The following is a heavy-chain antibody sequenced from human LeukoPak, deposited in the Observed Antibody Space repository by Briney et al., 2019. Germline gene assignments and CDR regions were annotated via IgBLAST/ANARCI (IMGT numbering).Heavy chain of an antibody. CDR2: ISSSGSTI. CDR1: GFTFSDYY. D-gene: IGHD6-19*01. V-gene: IGHV3-11*04. J-gene: IGHJ4*02. CDR3: ARTMAIAVARYFDY. Sequence: GGSLRLSCAASGFTFSDYYMSWIRQAPGKGLEWVSYISSSGSTIYYADSVKGRFTISRDNAKNSLYLQMNSLRAEDTAVYYCARTMAIAVARYFDYWGQGTLVTVSS.